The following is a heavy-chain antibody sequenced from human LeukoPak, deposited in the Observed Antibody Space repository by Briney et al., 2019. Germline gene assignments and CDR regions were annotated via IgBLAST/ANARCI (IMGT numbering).Heavy chain of an antibody. CDR1: GGSFSGYY. J-gene: IGHJ4*02. Sequence: SETLSLTCAVYGGSFSGYYWSWIRQPPGKGLEWIGEINHSGSTNYNPSLKSRVTISVDTSRNQFSLKLSSVTAADTAVHYCASSYYSSPYYFDYWGQGTLVTVSS. CDR2: INHSGST. D-gene: IGHD6-6*01. CDR3: ASSYYSSPYYFDY. V-gene: IGHV4-34*01.